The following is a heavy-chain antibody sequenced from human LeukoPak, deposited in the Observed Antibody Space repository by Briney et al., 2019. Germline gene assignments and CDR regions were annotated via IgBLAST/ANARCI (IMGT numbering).Heavy chain of an antibody. CDR3: ARVDYYYYYYMDV. V-gene: IGHV3-48*01. CDR2: ISSSSSTI. Sequence: PGGSLRLSCAASGFTFSSYSMNWVRQAPGKGLEWVSYISSSSSTIYYADSVKGRFTISRDNARNSLYLQMNSLRAEDTAVYYCARVDYYYYYYMDVWGKDATVTVSS. J-gene: IGHJ6*03. CDR1: GFTFSSYS.